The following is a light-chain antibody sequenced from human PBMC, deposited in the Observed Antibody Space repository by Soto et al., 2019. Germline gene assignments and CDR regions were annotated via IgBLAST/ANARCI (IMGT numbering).Light chain of an antibody. CDR2: DAS. J-gene: IGKJ1*01. V-gene: IGKV3-15*01. Sequence: VLTQSPATLSVSPGERATLSCRASQSVSSNLAWYQQKPGQAPRLLIYDASTRATGIPARFSGSGSGTEFTLTISSLQSEDFAVYYCQQYNNWPRTFGQGTKVAI. CDR1: QSVSSN. CDR3: QQYNNWPRT.